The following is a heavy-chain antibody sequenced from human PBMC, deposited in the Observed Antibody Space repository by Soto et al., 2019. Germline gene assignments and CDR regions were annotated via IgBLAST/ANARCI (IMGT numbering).Heavy chain of an antibody. Sequence: ASVKVSCKASGGTFSSYAISWVRQAPGQGLEWMGGIIPILGIANYAQKFQGRVTITADKSTSTAYMELSSLRSEDTAVYYCARARYIWGSSSEPHPPFDYWGQGTLVTVSS. J-gene: IGHJ4*02. CDR1: GGTFSSYA. CDR3: ARARYIWGSSSEPHPPFDY. CDR2: IIPILGIA. V-gene: IGHV1-69*10. D-gene: IGHD3-16*01.